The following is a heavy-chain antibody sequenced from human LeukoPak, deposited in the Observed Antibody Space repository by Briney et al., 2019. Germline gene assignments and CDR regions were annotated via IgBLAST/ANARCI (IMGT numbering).Heavy chain of an antibody. CDR3: ARETAVVTPGRSDVFDI. CDR2: IYYSGST. V-gene: IGHV4-59*11. CDR1: GGSISSHY. J-gene: IGHJ3*02. D-gene: IGHD4-23*01. Sequence: PSETLSLTCTVSGGSISSHYWNWIRQPPGKGLEWIGDIYYSGSTSYNPSLKSRVTISVDSSKNQFSLQLRSVTAADADVYYCARETAVVTPGRSDVFDIWGQGTMVTVSS.